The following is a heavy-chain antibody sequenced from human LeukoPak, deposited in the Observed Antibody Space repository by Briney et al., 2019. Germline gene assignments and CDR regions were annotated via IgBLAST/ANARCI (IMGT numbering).Heavy chain of an antibody. CDR3: AKEWQWLVRYYFDY. J-gene: IGHJ4*02. Sequence: GGSLRLSCAASGSTFSSYAMSWVRQAPGKGLEWVSAISGSAGSTYYADSVKGRFTISRDNSKNTLYLQMNSLRAEDTAVYYCAKEWQWLVRYYFDYWGQGTLVTVSS. CDR2: ISGSAGST. CDR1: GSTFSSYA. V-gene: IGHV3-23*01. D-gene: IGHD6-19*01.